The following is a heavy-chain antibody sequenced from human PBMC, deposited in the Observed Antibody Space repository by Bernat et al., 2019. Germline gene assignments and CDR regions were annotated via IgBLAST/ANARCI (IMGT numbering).Heavy chain of an antibody. D-gene: IGHD2-2*01. CDR2: ISGSGGST. V-gene: IGHV3-23*01. Sequence: EVQLLESGGGLVQPGGSLRLSCAASGFTFSSYAMSWVRQAPGKGLEWVSAISGSGGSTYYADSVKGRFTISRDKSKNTLYLQMNSLRAEDTAVYYCAKDPKSVVVPPSFDYWGQGTLVTVSS. J-gene: IGHJ4*02. CDR3: AKDPKSVVVPPSFDY. CDR1: GFTFSSYA.